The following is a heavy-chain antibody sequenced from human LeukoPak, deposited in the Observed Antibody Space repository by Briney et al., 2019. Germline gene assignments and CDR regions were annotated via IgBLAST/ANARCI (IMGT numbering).Heavy chain of an antibody. D-gene: IGHD1-1*01. J-gene: IGHJ4*02. CDR1: GGSISSHY. V-gene: IGHV4-59*11. CDR2: IYYTGST. CDR3: TRVEVHGQSDY. Sequence: VEPSETLSLTCTVSGGSISSHYWSWIRQPPGKGLDWIGYIYYTGSTKYNPSLNSRVTISVDTSKNQFSLKLRSVTAADTAVYYCTRVEVHGQSDYWGQGTLVTVSS.